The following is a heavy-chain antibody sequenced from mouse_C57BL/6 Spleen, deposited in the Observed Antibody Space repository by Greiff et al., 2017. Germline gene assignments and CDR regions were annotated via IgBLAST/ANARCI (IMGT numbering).Heavy chain of an antibody. CDR1: GFTFSDYG. Sequence: EVMLVESGGGLVKPGGSLKLSCAASGFTFSDYGMHWVRQAPETGLEWVAYISSGSSTIYYADTVKGRFTISRDNAKNTLFLQMTRLRSEDTAMYYCARNYGSSYGTWFAYWGQGTLVTVSA. CDR2: ISSGSSTI. D-gene: IGHD1-1*01. V-gene: IGHV5-17*01. J-gene: IGHJ3*01. CDR3: ARNYGSSYGTWFAY.